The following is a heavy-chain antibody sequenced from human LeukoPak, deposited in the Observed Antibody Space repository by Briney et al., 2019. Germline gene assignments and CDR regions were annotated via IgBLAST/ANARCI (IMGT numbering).Heavy chain of an antibody. CDR2: ISGSGGST. J-gene: IGHJ4*02. D-gene: IGHD1-26*01. CDR1: GFTFSSYA. Sequence: AGGSLRLSCAASGFTFSSYAMSWVRQAPGKGLEWVSTISGSGGSTYYADSVKGRFTISRDTSKNTVYLQVNSLRAEDTAVYYCAKGASLGRIYYFDSWGQGTLVTVSS. V-gene: IGHV3-23*01. CDR3: AKGASLGRIYYFDS.